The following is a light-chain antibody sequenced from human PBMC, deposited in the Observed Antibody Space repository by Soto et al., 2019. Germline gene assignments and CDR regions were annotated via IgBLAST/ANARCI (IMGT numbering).Light chain of an antibody. CDR2: LNSDGSH. J-gene: IGLJ2*01. CDR3: QTWGTAIHDVV. V-gene: IGLV4-69*01. CDR1: SGXNNYA. Sequence: QSVLTQSPSASASLGASVKLTCTLSSGXNNYAIAWHQQQPEKGPRYLMKLNSDGSHSKGDGIPDRFSGSSSGTERHLTIXXXXSXXXXXXYCQTWGTAIHDVVFGGGTKLTVL.